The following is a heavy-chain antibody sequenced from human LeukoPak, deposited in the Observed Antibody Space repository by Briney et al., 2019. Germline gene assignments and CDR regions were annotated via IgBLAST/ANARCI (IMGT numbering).Heavy chain of an antibody. CDR2: IYPGDSDT. V-gene: IGHV5-51*01. Sequence: GESLKISCKGSGYSFTSYWIGWVRQMPGKGLEWMGIIYPGDSDTRYSPSFQGQVTISADKSISTAYLQWSSLKASDTAMYYCARTLSYCGGDCYSMYNWFDPWGQGTLVTVSS. CDR1: GYSFTSYW. J-gene: IGHJ5*02. CDR3: ARTLSYCGGDCYSMYNWFDP. D-gene: IGHD2-21*02.